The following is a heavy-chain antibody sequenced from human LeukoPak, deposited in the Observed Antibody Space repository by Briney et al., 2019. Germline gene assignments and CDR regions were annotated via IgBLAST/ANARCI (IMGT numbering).Heavy chain of an antibody. V-gene: IGHV5-51*01. D-gene: IGHD6-13*01. J-gene: IGHJ4*02. CDR2: IYPGDSDT. CDR3: ARIIITAAEDYFDF. Sequence: GESLKISCKGSGYSFTSYWTGWVRQMPGKGLEWMGIIYPGDSDTRYSPSFQGQVTISADKSISTAYLQWSSLKASDTAIYYCARIIITAAEDYFDFWGQGTLVTVSS. CDR1: GYSFTSYW.